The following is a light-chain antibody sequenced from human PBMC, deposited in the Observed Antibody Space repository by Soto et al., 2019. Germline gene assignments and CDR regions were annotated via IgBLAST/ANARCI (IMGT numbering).Light chain of an antibody. CDR2: EVN. Sequence: QSALTQPPSASGSPGQSVTISCTGTSSDVGGYNYVSWYQQYPGKAPKLMIYEVNKRPSGVPDRFSGSKSGNTASLTVSGLQAEDEADYYGSSYAGSNYVFGTGTKVTVL. CDR1: SSDVGGYNY. J-gene: IGLJ1*01. V-gene: IGLV2-8*01. CDR3: SSYAGSNYV.